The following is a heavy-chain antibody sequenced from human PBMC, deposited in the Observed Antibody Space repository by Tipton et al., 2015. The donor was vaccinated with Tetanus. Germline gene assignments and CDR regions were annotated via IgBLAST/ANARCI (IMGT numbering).Heavy chain of an antibody. CDR3: ARDHGITWGGMGYYYGMDV. Sequence: LRLSCTVSGGFSSGDYYWSWIRQHPGKGLEWIAYIYYSGSTYYNPSLKSRVTISVDTSKNQFSLRLSSVTAADTAVYYCARDHGITWGGMGYYYGMDVWGQGTTVTVSS. D-gene: IGHD3-16*01. CDR1: GGFSSGDYY. CDR2: IYYSGST. V-gene: IGHV4-30-4*08. J-gene: IGHJ6*02.